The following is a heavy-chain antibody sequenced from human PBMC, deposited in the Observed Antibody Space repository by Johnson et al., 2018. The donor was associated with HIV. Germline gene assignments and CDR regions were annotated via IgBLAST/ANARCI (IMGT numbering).Heavy chain of an antibody. CDR3: AKHMALATPPGGAFDI. Sequence: QMQLVESGGGVVQPGGSLRLSCAASGFTLNTYGMHWVRQAPGKGLEWVAFIRYDGSNKYYANSVKGRFTISRDNFKNKLYLQMNSLRVEDSAVYYCAKHMALATPPGGAFDIWGQGTVVTVAS. D-gene: IGHD6-6*01. V-gene: IGHV3-30*02. CDR2: IRYDGSNK. J-gene: IGHJ3*02. CDR1: GFTLNTYG.